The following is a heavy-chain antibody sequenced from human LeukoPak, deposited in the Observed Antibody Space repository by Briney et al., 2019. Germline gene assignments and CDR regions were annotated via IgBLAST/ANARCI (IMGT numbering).Heavy chain of an antibody. V-gene: IGHV3-64D*06. CDR1: GFVFTIYT. CDR3: VKDFGRIRGTPDS. Sequence: GGSQRLSCSASGFVFTIYTMYWVRQAPGKGPEYVSTISGSGNGFSIYYADSVKGRFTISRDDSKSILYLQMNGLRSEDTAVYYCVKDFGRIRGTPDSWGQGTLVTVSS. CDR2: ISGSGNGFSI. J-gene: IGHJ4*02. D-gene: IGHD1-26*01.